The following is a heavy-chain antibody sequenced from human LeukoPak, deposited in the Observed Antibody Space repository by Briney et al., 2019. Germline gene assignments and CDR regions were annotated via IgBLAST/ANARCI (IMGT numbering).Heavy chain of an antibody. CDR3: ARDYYDSSGYYVY. CDR1: GFTFSSYS. CDR2: ISSSSSTI. J-gene: IGHJ4*02. V-gene: IGHV3-48*02. Sequence: GGSLRLYCAASGFTFSSYSMSWVRQAPGKGLEWVSYISSSSSTIYYADSVKGRFTISRDNAKNSLYLQMNSLRDEDTAVYYCARDYYDSSGYYVYWGQGTLVTVSS. D-gene: IGHD3-22*01.